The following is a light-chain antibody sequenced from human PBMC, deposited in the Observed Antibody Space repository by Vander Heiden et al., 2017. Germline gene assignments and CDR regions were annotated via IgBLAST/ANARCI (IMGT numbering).Light chain of an antibody. CDR2: DDT. Sequence: SYVLTQPPSVSVAPGQTARISCGGNNIRSKSINWYQKKSGQAPVLVVYDDTDRPSGIPERFSGSKSGHTATLTITGVEAGDEADYYCQTYDISSDYVFGTGTMVTVL. CDR1: NIRSKS. CDR3: QTYDISSDYV. V-gene: IGLV3-21*02. J-gene: IGLJ1*01.